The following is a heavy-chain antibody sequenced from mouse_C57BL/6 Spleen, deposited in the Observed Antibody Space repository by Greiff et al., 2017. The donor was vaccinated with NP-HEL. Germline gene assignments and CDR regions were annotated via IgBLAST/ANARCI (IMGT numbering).Heavy chain of an antibody. CDR2: ISSGSSTI. D-gene: IGHD1-1*01. V-gene: IGHV5-17*01. CDR1: GFTFSDYG. J-gene: IGHJ4*01. Sequence: EVHLVESGGGLVKPGGSLKLSCAASGFTFSDYGMHWVRQAPEKGLEWVAYISSGSSTIYYADTVKGRFTISRDNAKNTLFLQMTSLRSEDTAMYYCARREFITTVVATGDYAMDYWGQGTSVTVSS. CDR3: ARREFITTVVATGDYAMDY.